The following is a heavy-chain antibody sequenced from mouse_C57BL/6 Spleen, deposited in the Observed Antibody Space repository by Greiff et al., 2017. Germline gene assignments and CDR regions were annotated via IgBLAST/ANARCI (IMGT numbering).Heavy chain of an antibody. J-gene: IGHJ1*03. D-gene: IGHD1-1*01. CDR3: ARFHYYGSSYGYFDV. Sequence: QVQLQQSGAELVKPGASVKISCKASGYAFSSYWMNWVKQRPGKGLEWIGQIYPGDGDTNYNGKFKGKATLTADKSSSTAYMQLSSLTSEDSAVYFCARFHYYGSSYGYFDVWGTGTTGTVSS. CDR1: GYAFSSYW. CDR2: IYPGDGDT. V-gene: IGHV1-80*01.